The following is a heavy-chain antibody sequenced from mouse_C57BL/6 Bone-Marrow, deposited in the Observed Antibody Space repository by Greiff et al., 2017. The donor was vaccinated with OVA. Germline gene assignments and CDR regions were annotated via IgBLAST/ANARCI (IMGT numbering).Heavy chain of an antibody. J-gene: IGHJ2*01. CDR2: INPGSGGT. D-gene: IGHD4-1*01. Sequence: QVQLQQSGAELVRPGTSVKVSCKASGYAFTNYLIEWVKQRPGQGLEWIGVINPGSGGTNYNEKFKGKATLTADKSSSTAYMQLSSLTSEDSAVYFCARNGLGLDLDYWGQGTTLTVSS. CDR3: ARNGLGLDLDY. V-gene: IGHV1-54*01. CDR1: GYAFTNYL.